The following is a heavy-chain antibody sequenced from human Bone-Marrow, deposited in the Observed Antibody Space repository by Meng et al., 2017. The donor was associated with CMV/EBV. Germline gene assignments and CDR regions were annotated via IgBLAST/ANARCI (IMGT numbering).Heavy chain of an antibody. CDR3: ARGWRITIFGVVIIDGGYFDY. V-gene: IGHV4-34*01. CDR2: INHSGST. J-gene: IGHJ4*02. D-gene: IGHD3-3*01. Sequence: SETLSLTCAVYGGSFSGYSWTWIRQPPGKGLEWIGEINHSGSTNYNPSLKSRVTISVDTSKNQFSLKLSSVTAADTAVYYCARGWRITIFGVVIIDGGYFDYWGQGTLVTVSS. CDR1: GGSFSGYS.